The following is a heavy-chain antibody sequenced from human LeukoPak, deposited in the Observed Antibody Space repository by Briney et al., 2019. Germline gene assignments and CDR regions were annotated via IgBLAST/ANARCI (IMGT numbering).Heavy chain of an antibody. D-gene: IGHD1-26*01. V-gene: IGHV3-48*03. CDR3: ARDHSGSSPDAFDI. CDR2: ISSSGSTI. Sequence: GGSLRLSCAASGFTFSSYEMNWVRQAPGKGLEWVSCISSSGSTIYYADSVKGRFTISRDNAKNSLYLQMNSLRAEDTAVYYCARDHSGSSPDAFDIWGQGTMVTVSS. CDR1: GFTFSSYE. J-gene: IGHJ3*02.